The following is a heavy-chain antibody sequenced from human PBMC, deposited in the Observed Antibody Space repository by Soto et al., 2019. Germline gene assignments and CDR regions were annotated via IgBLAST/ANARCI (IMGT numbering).Heavy chain of an antibody. V-gene: IGHV3-23*01. D-gene: IGHD6-19*01. CDR3: AKDWGWILAVAGLFDY. J-gene: IGHJ4*02. CDR2: ISDSGGST. CDR1: GSTFSSDE. Sequence: GGSLRLSGLVSGSTFSSDEMIWVRQAPGRGLEWVSGISDSGGSTYYADSVKGRFTISRDNAKNTLYLQMKSLRVEDTALYYCAKDWGWILAVAGLFDYSGPGTHVSVSS.